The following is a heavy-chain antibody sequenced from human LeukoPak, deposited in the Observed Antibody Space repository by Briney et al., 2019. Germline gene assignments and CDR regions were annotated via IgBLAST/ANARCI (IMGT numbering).Heavy chain of an antibody. Sequence: SETLSLTCTVSGGSISSGDYYWSWIRQPPGKGLEWIGYIYYSGSTYYNPSLKSRVTISVETAKNQFSLKLSSVTAADTAVYYCASNKMNVLRFLEWSYWGQGTLVTVSS. CDR3: ASNKMNVLRFLEWSY. D-gene: IGHD3-3*01. V-gene: IGHV4-30-4*01. CDR2: IYYSGST. J-gene: IGHJ4*02. CDR1: GGSISSGDYY.